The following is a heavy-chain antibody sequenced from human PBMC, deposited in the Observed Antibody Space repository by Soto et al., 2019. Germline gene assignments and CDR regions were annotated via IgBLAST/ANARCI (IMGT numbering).Heavy chain of an antibody. D-gene: IGHD4-17*01. CDR3: ARDLGYGDYADAFYV. Sequence: PSQTLSLTCVISGDSVSTSSAAWNWIRQSPSRGLEWLGRIYYRSKWYNDYEVSVKSRITINPDTSKNQFSLQLNSVTPEDTAVYYCARDLGYGDYADAFYVWGQGTVVTVSS. CDR2: IYYRSKWYN. V-gene: IGHV6-1*01. J-gene: IGHJ3*01. CDR1: GDSVSTSSAA.